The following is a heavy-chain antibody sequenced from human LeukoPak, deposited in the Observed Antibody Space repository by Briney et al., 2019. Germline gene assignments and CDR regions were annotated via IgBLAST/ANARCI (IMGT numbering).Heavy chain of an antibody. V-gene: IGHV3-64*01. Sequence: PGGSLRLPCAASEFTFSSYAMNWVRQAPEKGLEYVSDIRSNGGSTSYANSVKGRFTISRDNSKNTLYLQMGSLRAEDMAVYYCAREFPDDYGDYFDYWGQGTLVTVSS. J-gene: IGHJ4*02. CDR3: AREFPDDYGDYFDY. CDR1: EFTFSSYA. CDR2: IRSNGGST. D-gene: IGHD4-17*01.